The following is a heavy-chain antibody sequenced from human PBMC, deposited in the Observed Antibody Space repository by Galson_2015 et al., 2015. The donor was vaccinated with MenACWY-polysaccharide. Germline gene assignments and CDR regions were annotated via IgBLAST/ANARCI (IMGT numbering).Heavy chain of an antibody. Sequence: SCKASGYTFRSYEINWVRQATGQGLEWMGWMNPNSGNTHYAQKFQGRITMTKNTSISTIYMDLSSLRSEDSAVYYCARGREDRANLWGSYRYRADAFDIWG. D-gene: IGHD3-16*02. CDR1: GYTFRSYE. CDR2: MNPNSGNT. CDR3: ARGREDRANLWGSYRYRADAFDI. J-gene: IGHJ3*02. V-gene: IGHV1-8*01.